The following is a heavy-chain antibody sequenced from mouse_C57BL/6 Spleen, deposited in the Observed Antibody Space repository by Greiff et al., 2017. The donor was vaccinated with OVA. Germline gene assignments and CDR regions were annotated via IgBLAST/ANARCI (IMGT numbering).Heavy chain of an antibody. CDR1: GFSFNTYA. Sequence: EVKLMESGGGLVQPKGSLKLSCAASGFSFNTYAMNWVRQAPGKGLEWVARIRSKSNNYATYYADSVKDRFTISRDDSESMLYLQMNNLKTEDTAMYYCVRLDIYYAMDYWGQGTSVTVSS. CDR2: IRSKSNNYAT. J-gene: IGHJ4*01. CDR3: VRLDIYYAMDY. V-gene: IGHV10-1*01.